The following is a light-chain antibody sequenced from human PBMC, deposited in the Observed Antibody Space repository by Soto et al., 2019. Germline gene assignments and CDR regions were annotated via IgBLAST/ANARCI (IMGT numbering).Light chain of an antibody. Sequence: QYSLNQHACVSGSPGQSIAISCTGTNSDVAGYNHVSWYQQHPGKAPELMIYEVSHRPSGVSNRFSGSKSDNTASLTISGLQAEDEADYYCSSYTSISTLYVLGTGTKVTVL. CDR2: EVS. CDR3: SSYTSISTLYV. CDR1: NSDVAGYNH. J-gene: IGLJ1*01. V-gene: IGLV2-14*01.